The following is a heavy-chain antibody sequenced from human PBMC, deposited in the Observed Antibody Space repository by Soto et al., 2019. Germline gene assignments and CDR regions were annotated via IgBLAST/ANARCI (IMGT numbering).Heavy chain of an antibody. Sequence: QVQLVQSGAEVKKPGSSVKVSCKASGGTFSTYTITWVRQAPGQGLQWMGGIIPIFGTANYPQKFQGRVTITADESTSTAYMELSSLRSEDTAIYDCARSLDSSGYWNNYFDPWGQGTLVTVSS. D-gene: IGHD3-22*01. V-gene: IGHV1-69*01. CDR1: GGTFSTYT. CDR3: ARSLDSSGYWNNYFDP. CDR2: IIPIFGTA. J-gene: IGHJ5*02.